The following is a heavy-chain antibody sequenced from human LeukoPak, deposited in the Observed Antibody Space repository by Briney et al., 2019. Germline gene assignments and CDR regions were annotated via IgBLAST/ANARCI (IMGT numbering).Heavy chain of an antibody. Sequence: ASVKVSCKASRYTFTGHYIHWMRQAPGQGHEWMGGIHPKSGDTNYAQKFQGRVTMTRDTSIDTAYMELRSLTSDDTAVYFCARESICGSTSCPCDYWGQGTLVTVSS. CDR3: ARESICGSTSCPCDY. CDR1: RYTFTGHY. D-gene: IGHD2-2*01. J-gene: IGHJ4*02. CDR2: IHPKSGDT. V-gene: IGHV1-2*02.